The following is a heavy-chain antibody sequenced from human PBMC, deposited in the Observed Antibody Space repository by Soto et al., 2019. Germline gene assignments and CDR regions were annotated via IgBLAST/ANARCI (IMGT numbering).Heavy chain of an antibody. Sequence: PSETLSLTCIVSGGSISEKYWNWVRQPPGKGLEWIGLIFANGHTDYNPSLKSRVTMSVDASKNQFSLRLTSMTAADTAVYYCVASLAASGINWIDPSGRGTLVT. CDR3: VASLAASGINWIDP. V-gene: IGHV4-4*07. CDR2: IFANGHT. J-gene: IGHJ5*02. D-gene: IGHD6-13*01. CDR1: GGSISEKY.